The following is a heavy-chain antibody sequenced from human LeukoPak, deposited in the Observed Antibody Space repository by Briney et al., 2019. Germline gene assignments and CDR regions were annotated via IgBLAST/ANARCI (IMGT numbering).Heavy chain of an antibody. CDR2: IYSAGAT. J-gene: IGHJ3*02. CDR1: GFTVSDNY. CDR3: ARIEWERLGRAFDI. D-gene: IGHD1-26*01. V-gene: IGHV3-53*01. Sequence: GGPLRLSCAASGFTVSDNYMTWVRQAPGKGLEWVSSIYSAGATHYAESVKGRFTISRDNSKNTLYLQMNSLRAEDMAVYYCARIEWERLGRAFDIWGQGTMVTVSS.